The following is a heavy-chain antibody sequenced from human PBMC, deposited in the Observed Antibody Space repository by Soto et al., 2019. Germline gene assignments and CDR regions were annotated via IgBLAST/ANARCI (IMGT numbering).Heavy chain of an antibody. J-gene: IGHJ4*02. CDR1: GFTFSSYA. Sequence: EVQLLESGGGLVQPGGSLRLSCAASGFTFSSYAMRWVRQAPVKGLEWVSAISGSGDSTYYADSVKGRFTISRDNSKNTLYLQMNSLRAEDTAVYYCASRGSGSYYDYWGQGTLVNVSS. D-gene: IGHD1-26*01. CDR3: ASRGSGSYYDY. V-gene: IGHV3-23*01. CDR2: ISGSGDST.